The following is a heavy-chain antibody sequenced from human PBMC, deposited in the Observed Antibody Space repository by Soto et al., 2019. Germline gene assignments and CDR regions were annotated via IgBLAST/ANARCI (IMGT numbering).Heavy chain of an antibody. CDR2: IFSNDEN. CDR1: GFSLNNARMG. V-gene: IGHV2-26*01. Sequence: QVTLKESGPVLVKPTETLTLTCTCSGFSLNNARMGVSWLRQPPGKALEWLAHIFSNDENSYKTSLKSRLTISKDTSKSQVVLTMTNMDPVDTATYYCARMLEGPIVVVPTPDPTVDWFGPWGQGTLVTVSS. D-gene: IGHD2-2*01. J-gene: IGHJ5*02. CDR3: ARMLEGPIVVVPTPDPTVDWFGP.